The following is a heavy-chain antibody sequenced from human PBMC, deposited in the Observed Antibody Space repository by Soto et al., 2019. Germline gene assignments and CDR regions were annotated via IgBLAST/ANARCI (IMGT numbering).Heavy chain of an antibody. CDR2: INPSSGAT. CDR3: AGVEGSASSAGD. D-gene: IGHD6-6*01. V-gene: IGHV1-2*02. CDR1: GYTFTDYY. Sequence: QVQLVQSGAEVKQPGASVKVSCKASGYTFTDYYIHWVRQAPGQGLEWMGFINPSSGATKYAQKLQGRVTMTRDTSINTAYVDLSRLRSDDTAVYYCAGVEGSASSAGDWGQGTLVTVSS. J-gene: IGHJ4*02.